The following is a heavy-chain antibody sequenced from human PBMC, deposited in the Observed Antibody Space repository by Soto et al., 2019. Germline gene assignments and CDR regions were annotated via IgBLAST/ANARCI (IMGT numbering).Heavy chain of an antibody. CDR1: GDSLSNNTAA. D-gene: IGHD3-16*01. V-gene: IGHV6-1*01. CDR2: TYYRSKWYN. J-gene: IGHJ6*03. Sequence: SQTLSLTCAMSGDSLSNNTAAWKSIRQSPSRGLEWLGRTYYRSKWYNDYAVSVKRLITINPDTSKNQFSLQLNSVTPEYTAVQSCARARPTSAYTWGLNYYSMDVWGKGT. CDR3: ARARPTSAYTWGLNYYSMDV.